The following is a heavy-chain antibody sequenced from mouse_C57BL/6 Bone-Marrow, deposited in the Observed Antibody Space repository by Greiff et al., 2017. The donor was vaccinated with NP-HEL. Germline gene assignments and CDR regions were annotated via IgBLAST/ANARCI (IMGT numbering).Heavy chain of an antibody. V-gene: IGHV2-6*03. CDR1: GFSLTSYG. CDR2: IWSDGST. CDR3: ARDYYGSSYWYFDV. Sequence: QVQLKQSGPGLVAPSPSLSITCTVSGFSLTSYGVHWVRQPPGKGLEWLGVIWSDGSTTYNSALKSRLSTSKDNSKSQVFLKMNSLQTDDTAMYYCARDYYGSSYWYFDVWGTGTTVTVSS. D-gene: IGHD1-1*01. J-gene: IGHJ1*03.